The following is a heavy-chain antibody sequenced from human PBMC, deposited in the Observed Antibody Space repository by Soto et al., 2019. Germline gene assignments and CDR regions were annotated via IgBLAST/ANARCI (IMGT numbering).Heavy chain of an antibody. D-gene: IGHD6-6*01. J-gene: IGHJ4*02. V-gene: IGHV3-7*01. Sequence: EVQLVESGGGLVQPGGSLRLSCAASGFTFRTYWMNWVRQAPGKGLEWVANIKGDGSEKYYVDAVKGRFTISRDNAMNALYLQMNCLRDEDTAVYYWATSLIRGQGALVTVSS. CDR1: GFTFRTYW. CDR2: IKGDGSEK. CDR3: ATSLI.